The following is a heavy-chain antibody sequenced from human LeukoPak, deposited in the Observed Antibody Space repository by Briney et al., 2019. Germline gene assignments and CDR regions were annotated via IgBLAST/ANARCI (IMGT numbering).Heavy chain of an antibody. D-gene: IGHD3-9*01. CDR1: GFTFSSYA. CDR2: ISGSGGST. Sequence: GGSLRLSCAASGFTFSSYAMSWVRQAPGKGLEWVSAISGSGGSTYYADSVKGRFTISRDNSKNTLYLQMNSLRAEDTAVYYCAKEGGDILTGYYMIDYWGQETLVTVSS. V-gene: IGHV3-23*01. J-gene: IGHJ4*02. CDR3: AKEGGDILTGYYMIDY.